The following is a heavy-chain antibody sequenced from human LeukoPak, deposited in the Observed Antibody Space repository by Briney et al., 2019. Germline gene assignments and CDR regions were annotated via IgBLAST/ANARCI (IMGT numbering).Heavy chain of an antibody. CDR3: ARHQYYDSSGYLFDY. D-gene: IGHD3-22*01. CDR2: IYYSGST. Sequence: TSETLSLTCTVSGGSISSYYWNWIRQPAGKGLEWIGRIYYSGSTNYNPSLKSRVTISVDTSKNQFSLKLSSVTAADTAVYYCARHQYYDSSGYLFDYWGQGTLVTVSS. J-gene: IGHJ4*02. V-gene: IGHV4-59*08. CDR1: GGSISSYY.